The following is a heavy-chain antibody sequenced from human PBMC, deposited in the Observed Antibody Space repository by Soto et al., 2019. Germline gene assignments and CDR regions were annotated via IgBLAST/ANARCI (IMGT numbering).Heavy chain of an antibody. CDR2: ISYDGSEK. J-gene: IGHJ6*02. D-gene: IGHD6-6*01. CDR1: GFIFNSYG. V-gene: IGHV3-30*03. CDR3: ARSTSSTLNSYYGMDV. Sequence: QVQLVESGGGVVQPGRSLRLSCAVSGFIFNSYGMHWVRQAPGKGLECVAVISYDGSEKDYTDSVKGRFTIARDNSRNTLFLQMDRLRAEDTAVFYCARSTSSTLNSYYGMDVWGRGTTVTVSS.